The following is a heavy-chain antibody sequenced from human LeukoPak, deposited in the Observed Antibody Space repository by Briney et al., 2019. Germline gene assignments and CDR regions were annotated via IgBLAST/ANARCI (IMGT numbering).Heavy chain of an antibody. CDR1: GFTFSSYS. J-gene: IGHJ4*02. Sequence: GGSLRLSCAASGFTFSSYSMNWVRQARGKGLEWVSYISSSSSTIYYADSVKGRFTISRDNAKNSLYLQMNSLSAEDTAVYYCARDRPLNIVATPLDYWGQGTLVTVSS. CDR3: ARDRPLNIVATPLDY. V-gene: IGHV3-48*04. D-gene: IGHD5-12*01. CDR2: ISSSSSTI.